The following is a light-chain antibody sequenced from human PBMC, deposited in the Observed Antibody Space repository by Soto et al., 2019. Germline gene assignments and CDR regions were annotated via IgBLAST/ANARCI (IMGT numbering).Light chain of an antibody. CDR1: QSVSSK. V-gene: IGKV3-20*01. Sequence: EILMTQSSATLSVPPVEVATLSGRASQSVSSKLAWYKQKHGQAPRLLIYGEYSRATGIPDRFSGSGSGTDFTLTIRRMETEDFAVYYCQKYGSSHPTVGKGTTGDIK. J-gene: IGKJ1*01. CDR3: QKYGSSHPT. CDR2: GEY.